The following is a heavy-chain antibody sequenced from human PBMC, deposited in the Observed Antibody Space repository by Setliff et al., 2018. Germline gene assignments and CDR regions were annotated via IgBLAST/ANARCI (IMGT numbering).Heavy chain of an antibody. V-gene: IGHV1-69*05. CDR2: TIPSFGST. CDR1: GGTFGSYG. D-gene: IGHD5-18*01. CDR3: AREGVDTRSSTDYRYHMDV. J-gene: IGHJ6*03. Sequence: SVKVSCKASGGTFGSYGISWVRQAPGQGLEWMGGTIPSFGSTNYAQKFQDRVTIITDESTSTAYMELSSLRTEDTAVYYCAREGVDTRSSTDYRYHMDVWGKGTTVTVSS.